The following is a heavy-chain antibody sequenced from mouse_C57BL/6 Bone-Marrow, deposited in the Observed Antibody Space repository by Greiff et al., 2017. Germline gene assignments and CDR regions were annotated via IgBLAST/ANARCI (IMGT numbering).Heavy chain of an antibody. CDR2: IRNKANGCTT. CDR3: ASRYYSNPFAY. CDR1: GFTFTDYY. J-gene: IGHJ3*01. V-gene: IGHV7-3*01. D-gene: IGHD2-5*01. Sequence: EVMLVESGGGLVQPGGSLSLSCAASGFTFTDYYMSWVRQPPGKALEWLGFIRNKANGCTTEYSASVKGRFTISRDNSQSILYLQMNALRAEASATYYCASRYYSNPFAYWGQGTLVTVSA.